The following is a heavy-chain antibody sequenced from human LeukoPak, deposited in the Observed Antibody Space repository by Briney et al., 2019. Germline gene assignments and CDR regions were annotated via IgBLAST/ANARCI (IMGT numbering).Heavy chain of an antibody. J-gene: IGHJ5*02. Sequence: SETLSLTCTVSGGSISSSSYYWGWIRQPPGKGLEWIGSIYYSGSTYYNPSLKSRVTISVDTSKNQFSLKLSSVTAADTAVYYCATRIQLWLGESWFDPWGQGTLVTVSS. CDR3: ATRIQLWLGESWFDP. CDR2: IYYSGST. CDR1: GGSISSSSYY. D-gene: IGHD5-18*01. V-gene: IGHV4-39*01.